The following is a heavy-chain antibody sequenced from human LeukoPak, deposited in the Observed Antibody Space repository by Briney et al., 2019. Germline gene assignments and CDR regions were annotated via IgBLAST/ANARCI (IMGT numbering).Heavy chain of an antibody. CDR2: INPNSGGT. J-gene: IGHJ4*02. D-gene: IGHD3-22*01. V-gene: IGHV1-2*02. CDR3: ARRCDTSSYYTYYFDY. Sequence: GASVKVSCKASGYTFTAYYIHWVRQAPGQGLEWMGWINPNSGGTNYAQKFQGRDTMTRDTSISTAYMELSRLRSDDTAVYFCARRCDTSSYYTYYFDYWGQGTLVTVSS. CDR1: GYTFTAYY.